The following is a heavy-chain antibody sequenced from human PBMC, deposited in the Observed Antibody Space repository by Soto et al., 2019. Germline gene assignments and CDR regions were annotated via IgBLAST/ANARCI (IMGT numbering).Heavy chain of an antibody. CDR1: GGSISSYY. Sequence: QVQLQESGPGLVKPSETLSLTCTVSGGSISSYYWSWIRQPPGKGLEWIGYIYYSGSTNYNPSLKSGVTISVDTSKNQFSLKLSSVTAADTAVYYCASRYGGTLDYWGQGTLVTVSS. CDR3: ASRYGGTLDY. J-gene: IGHJ4*02. V-gene: IGHV4-59*08. D-gene: IGHD4-17*01. CDR2: IYYSGST.